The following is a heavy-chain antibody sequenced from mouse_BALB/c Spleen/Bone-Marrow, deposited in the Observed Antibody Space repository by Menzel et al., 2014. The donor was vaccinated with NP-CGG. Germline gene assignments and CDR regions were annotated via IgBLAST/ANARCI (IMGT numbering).Heavy chain of an antibody. J-gene: IGHJ2*01. D-gene: IGHD2-5*01. CDR3: SRNSNYSFDF. CDR2: ISNGGNYT. V-gene: IGHV5-9-4*01. CDR1: GFTFSDYA. Sequence: DVMLVESGGALVKPGGSLKLSCADSGFTFSDYAMSWVRQSPEKRLEWVAEISNGGNYTYYPDTVTGRFTISRDNAKNTLYLEMSSLRSEDTAMYYCSRNSNYSFDFWGQGTTLTVSS.